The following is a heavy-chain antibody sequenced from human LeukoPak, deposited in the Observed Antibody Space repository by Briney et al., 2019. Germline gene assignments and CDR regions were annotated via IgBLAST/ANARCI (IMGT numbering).Heavy chain of an antibody. J-gene: IGHJ4*02. CDR3: ARGWFADY. V-gene: IGHV1-18*01. Sequence: VASVKVSCKASGYTFISYGISWVRQAPGQGLEWMGWISVYNGNTNYEQKLQGRVTMTTDTSTSTAYMELRSLRPDHTAVYYCARGWFADYWGQGTLVTVSS. CDR1: GYTFISYG. D-gene: IGHD3-10*01. CDR2: ISVYNGNT.